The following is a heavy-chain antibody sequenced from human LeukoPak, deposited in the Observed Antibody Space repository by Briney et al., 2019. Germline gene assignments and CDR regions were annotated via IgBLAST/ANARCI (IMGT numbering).Heavy chain of an antibody. D-gene: IGHD2-2*02. CDR3: ARCGPGSTSCYNKGNIGMDV. V-gene: IGHV1-3*01. Sequence: GASVKVSCKSSGYTFTSYAMHWVRQAPGQKLEWMGWINAGNGETKHSQKFQGRVTITRDTSASTAYMELSSLRSEDTAVYYCARCGPGSTSCYNKGNIGMDVWGKGTTVTVSS. CDR2: INAGNGET. J-gene: IGHJ6*04. CDR1: GYTFTSYA.